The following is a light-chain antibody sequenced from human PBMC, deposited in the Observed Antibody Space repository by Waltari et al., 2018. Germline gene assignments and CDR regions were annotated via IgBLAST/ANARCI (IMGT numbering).Light chain of an antibody. CDR1: SSDIGTSNF. V-gene: IGLV2-23*02. CDR2: EVT. CDR3: CSYAGDALWV. J-gene: IGLJ3*02. Sequence: QSALTQPASVSASPGQSITISCTGTSSDIGTSNFVSWYQHHTGKVPNVLIYEVTNRPSGVSNRFSGSKSGYTASLTISGLQAEDEADYYCCSYAGDALWVFGGGTKLTVL.